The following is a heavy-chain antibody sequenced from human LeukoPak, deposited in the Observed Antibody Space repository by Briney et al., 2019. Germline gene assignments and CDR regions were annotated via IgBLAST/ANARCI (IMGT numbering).Heavy chain of an antibody. D-gene: IGHD3-10*01. Sequence: GRSLRLSCAASGFTFDDYAMHWVRQAPGKGLEWVSGISWNSGSIGYADPVKGRFTISRDNAKNSLYLQMNSLRAEDTALYYCAKVLYYGSGSYQSSAFDYWGQGTLVTVSS. J-gene: IGHJ4*02. CDR3: AKVLYYGSGSYQSSAFDY. V-gene: IGHV3-9*01. CDR2: ISWNSGSI. CDR1: GFTFDDYA.